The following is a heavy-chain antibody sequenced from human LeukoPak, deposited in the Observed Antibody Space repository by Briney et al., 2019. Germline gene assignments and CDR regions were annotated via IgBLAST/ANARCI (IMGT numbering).Heavy chain of an antibody. D-gene: IGHD3-3*01. CDR3: AKDVTIFGVVPTEADY. CDR1: GFTFSSYA. CDR2: ISGSGGST. Sequence: GGSLRLSWAAAGFTFSSYAMSWVRQAPGKGLEWVSAISGSGGSTYYADSVKGRFTISRDNSKNTLYLQMNSLRAEDTVVYYCAKDVTIFGVVPTEADYWGQGTLVTVSS. V-gene: IGHV3-23*01. J-gene: IGHJ4*02.